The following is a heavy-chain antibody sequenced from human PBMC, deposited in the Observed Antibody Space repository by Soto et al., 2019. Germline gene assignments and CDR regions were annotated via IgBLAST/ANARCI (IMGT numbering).Heavy chain of an antibody. CDR3: ARSKETNYFYYMDV. CDR2: IIPIFGKP. J-gene: IGHJ6*02. CDR1: GGTFRSYA. V-gene: IGHV1-69*01. Sequence: QVQLVQSGAEVRAPGSSVKVSCDASGGTFRSYAINWVRQAPGQGLEWMGGIIPIFGKPNYAEKFLGRVSISADESTHTAYMEEPRLKAEDTAVYYCARSKETNYFYYMDVWGLGPPVTVAS. D-gene: IGHD2-8*01.